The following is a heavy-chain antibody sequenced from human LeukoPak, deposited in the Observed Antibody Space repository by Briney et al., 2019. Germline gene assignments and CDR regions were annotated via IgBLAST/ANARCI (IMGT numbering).Heavy chain of an antibody. CDR2: IFHSGSE. CDR1: GGSFGVYS. J-gene: IGHJ4*02. Sequence: PSETLSLTCTVSGGSFGVYSWSWIRQPPGKRLEWIGYIFHSGSEIYNPSLKSRVTMSLDTSTSQFSLRLSSVTTADTAVYYCARDRPLGEEVVIADYWGQGTLVTVSS. D-gene: IGHD2-21*01. V-gene: IGHV4-59*13. CDR3: ARDRPLGEEVVIADY.